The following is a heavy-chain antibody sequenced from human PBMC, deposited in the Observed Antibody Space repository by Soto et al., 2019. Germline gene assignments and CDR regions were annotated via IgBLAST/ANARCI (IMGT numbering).Heavy chain of an antibody. D-gene: IGHD4-17*01. V-gene: IGHV3-30-3*01. Sequence: GGSLRLSCAASGFTFSSYAMHWVRQAPGKGLEWVAVISYDGSNKYYADSVKGRFTISRDNSKNTLYLQMNSLRAEDTAVYYCARDKHYGDLTHYFDYWGQGTLVTVSS. J-gene: IGHJ4*02. CDR3: ARDKHYGDLTHYFDY. CDR1: GFTFSSYA. CDR2: ISYDGSNK.